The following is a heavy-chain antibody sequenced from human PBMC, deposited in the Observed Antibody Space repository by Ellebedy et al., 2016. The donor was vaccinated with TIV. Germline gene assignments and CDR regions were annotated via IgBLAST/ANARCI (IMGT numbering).Heavy chain of an antibody. CDR2: VYYSGSP. CDR1: GGSVSSTRYY. CDR3: ARDPALPRGRFDP. J-gene: IGHJ5*02. V-gene: IGHV4-39*02. Sequence: MPSETLSLTCSVSGGSVSSTRYYWAWIRQPPGKGLEYIGSVYYSGSPYYNPSFKSRVTLSSDTSKNQFSLNLRTVTAADTAVYYRARDPALPRGRFDPWGQGTLVTVSS.